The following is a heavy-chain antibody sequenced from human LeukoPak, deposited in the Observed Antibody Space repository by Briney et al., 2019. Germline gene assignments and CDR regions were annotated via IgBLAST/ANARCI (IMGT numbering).Heavy chain of an antibody. CDR1: GFIFSVYR. CDR2: ISSGSSII. V-gene: IGHV3-48*01. J-gene: IGHJ4*03. Sequence: PGGSLGLSCAASGFIFSVYRMNWVRQAPGKGLEWLSYISSGSSIIYYADSVKGRFTVSRDDAKNSLFLQLNSLRVEDTAVYYCAREKYSGSYYDYWGHGTLVAVSS. D-gene: IGHD1-26*01. CDR3: AREKYSGSYYDY.